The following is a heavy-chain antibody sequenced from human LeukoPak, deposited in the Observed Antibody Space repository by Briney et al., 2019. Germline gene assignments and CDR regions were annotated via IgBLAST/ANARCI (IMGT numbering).Heavy chain of an antibody. CDR3: RCGTIAGENWFDP. CDR1: GFTFGDYA. CDR2: IRSKASGGTT. Sequence: GGFLRLSCAASGFTFGDYAMSWVRQAPGKGLEWVGFIRSKASGGTTEYAASVKGRFTISRDDSKSIAYLQMNSLKTEDTAVYSCRCGTIAGENWFDPWGQGTLVTVSS. D-gene: IGHD1-7*01. V-gene: IGHV3-49*04. J-gene: IGHJ5*02.